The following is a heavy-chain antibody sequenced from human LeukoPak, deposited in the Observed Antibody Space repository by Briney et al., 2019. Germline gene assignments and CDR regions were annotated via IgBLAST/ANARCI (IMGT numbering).Heavy chain of an antibody. J-gene: IGHJ4*02. CDR1: GFTFSSYA. CDR2: ISYDGSNK. D-gene: IGHD3-16*01. CDR3: AKPPSSLARGSHIDY. Sequence: PGRSLRLSCAASGFTFSSYAMHWVRQAPGKGLEWVAVISYDGSNKYYADSVKGRFTISRDNSKNTLYLQMHGLRAEDTAVYYCAKPPSSLARGSHIDYWGQGTLVTVSS. V-gene: IGHV3-30-3*02.